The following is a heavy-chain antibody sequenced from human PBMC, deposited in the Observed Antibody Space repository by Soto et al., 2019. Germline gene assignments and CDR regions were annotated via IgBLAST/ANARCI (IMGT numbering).Heavy chain of an antibody. Sequence: SETLSLTCTVSGGSISSYYWSWFRQPPGKGLEWIGYIYYSGSTNYNPSLKSRVTISVDTSKNQFSLKLSSVTAADTAVYYCARIASAGHYHPNYTDVPGKATTRTVSS. CDR2: IYYSGST. CDR1: GGSISSYY. J-gene: IGHJ6*03. CDR3: ARIASAGHYHPNYTDV. D-gene: IGHD6-13*01. V-gene: IGHV4-59*01.